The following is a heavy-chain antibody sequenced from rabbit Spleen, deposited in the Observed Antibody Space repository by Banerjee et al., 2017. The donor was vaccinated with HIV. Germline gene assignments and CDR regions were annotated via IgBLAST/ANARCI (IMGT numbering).Heavy chain of an antibody. Sequence: QLEESAGGLVQPGGSLKLSCKASGFTLSSYYMNWVRQAPGKGLEWIGYIDPVFGITYYANWVNGRFSISRENAQNTVFLQMTSLTAAYTATYFCARDGSGGSYFALWGPGTLVTVS. CDR3: ARDGSGGSYFAL. CDR2: IDPVFGIT. CDR1: GFTLSSYY. D-gene: IGHD8-1*01. J-gene: IGHJ4*01. V-gene: IGHV1S7*01.